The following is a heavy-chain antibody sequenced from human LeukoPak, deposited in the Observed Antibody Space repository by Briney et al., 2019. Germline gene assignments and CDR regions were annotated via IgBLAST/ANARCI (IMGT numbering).Heavy chain of an antibody. CDR3: ARAPYCSSTSCYRDY. D-gene: IGHD2-2*01. CDR2: IYSGGST. V-gene: IGHV3-66*01. J-gene: IGHJ4*02. Sequence: GGSLRLSCAASGFTVSSNYMSWVCQAPGKGLEWVSVIYSGGSTYYADSVKGRFTTSRDNSKNTLYLQMNSLRAEDTAVYYCARAPYCSSTSCYRDYWGQGTLVTVSS. CDR1: GFTVSSNY.